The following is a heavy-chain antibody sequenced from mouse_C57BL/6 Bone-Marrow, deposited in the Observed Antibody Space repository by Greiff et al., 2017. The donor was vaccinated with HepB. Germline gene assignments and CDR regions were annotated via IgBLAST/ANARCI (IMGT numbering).Heavy chain of an antibody. CDR2: IDPETGGT. D-gene: IGHD2-3*01. CDR1: GYTFTDYE. CDR3: TRRRIYDGYLGDY. V-gene: IGHV1-15*01. J-gene: IGHJ2*01. Sequence: VQLQQSGAELVRPGASVTLSCKASGYTFTDYEMHWVKQTPVHGLEWIGAIDPETGGTAYNQKFKGKAILTADKSSSTAYMELRSLTSEDSAVYYCTRRRIYDGYLGDYWGQGTTLTVSS.